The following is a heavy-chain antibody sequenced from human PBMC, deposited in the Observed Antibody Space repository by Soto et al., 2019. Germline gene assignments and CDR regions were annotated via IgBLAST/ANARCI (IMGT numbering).Heavy chain of an antibody. V-gene: IGHV3-23*01. Sequence: EVQLLESGGGLVQPGGSLRLSCAASGFTFSTSGMSWVRQAPGKGLEWVSSISGSGDYTNYADSVKGRFTISRDNSKNTLYLQINSRTAADTAVYYCANHGGFDIWGQGTMVAVSS. CDR3: ANHGGFDI. CDR1: GFTFSTSG. J-gene: IGHJ3*02. CDR2: ISGSGDYT. D-gene: IGHD4-17*01.